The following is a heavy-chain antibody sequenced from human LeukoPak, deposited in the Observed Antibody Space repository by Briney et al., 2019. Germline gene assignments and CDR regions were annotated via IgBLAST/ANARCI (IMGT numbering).Heavy chain of an antibody. CDR2: INSDGSSI. J-gene: IGHJ5*02. V-gene: IGHV3-74*01. CDR1: GFTFSSYW. D-gene: IGHD5-18*01. Sequence: GGSLRLSCAASGFTFSSYWTHWVRQAPGKGLVWVSRINSDGSSIIYADSVKGRFTISRENAKNTLYLQMNSLRAEDTAVYYCARSSGYRFDPWGQGTLVTVSS. CDR3: ARSSGYRFDP.